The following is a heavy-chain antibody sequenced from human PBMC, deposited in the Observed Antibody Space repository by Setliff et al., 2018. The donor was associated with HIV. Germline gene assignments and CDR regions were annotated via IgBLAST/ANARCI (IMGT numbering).Heavy chain of an antibody. D-gene: IGHD1-26*01. V-gene: IGHV3-48*01. Sequence: GSLRLSCAASGFTFWSHSMLWVRQAPGKGLQWVAYISRGGDSIFYSDSVKGRFTISRDNARNSFYLQMNSLRVDDTAVYFCARDKWASGFDFWGHGTLVTVSS. CDR3: ARDKWASGFDF. CDR1: GFTFWSHS. CDR2: ISRGGDSI. J-gene: IGHJ4*01.